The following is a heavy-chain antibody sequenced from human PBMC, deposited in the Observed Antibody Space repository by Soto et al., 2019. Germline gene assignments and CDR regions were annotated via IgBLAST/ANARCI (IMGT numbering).Heavy chain of an antibody. Sequence: GGSLRLSCAASGFTFSTYWMHWVRQAPGKGLVWVSHINTDGSGTRYADSVKGRFTISRDNAKNTLYLQMNSLRAEDSAVYYCTRDPVGPTPLDFWGQGTLVTVSS. CDR2: INTDGSGT. CDR3: TRDPVGPTPLDF. D-gene: IGHD1-26*01. J-gene: IGHJ4*02. V-gene: IGHV3-74*01. CDR1: GFTFSTYW.